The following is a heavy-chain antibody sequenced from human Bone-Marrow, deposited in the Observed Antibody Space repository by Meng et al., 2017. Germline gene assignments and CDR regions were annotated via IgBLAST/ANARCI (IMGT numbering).Heavy chain of an antibody. CDR2: ISSSGSTI. CDR3: ARGPFPSWIQLWLRGYFDY. D-gene: IGHD5-18*01. CDR1: GFTFSSYE. Sequence: GESLKISCAASGFTFSSYEMNWVRQAPGKGLEWVSYISSSGSTIYYADSVKGRFTISRDNAKNSLYLQMNSLRAEDTAVYYCARGPFPSWIQLWLRGYFDYWGQGTLVTVSS. J-gene: IGHJ4*02. V-gene: IGHV3-48*03.